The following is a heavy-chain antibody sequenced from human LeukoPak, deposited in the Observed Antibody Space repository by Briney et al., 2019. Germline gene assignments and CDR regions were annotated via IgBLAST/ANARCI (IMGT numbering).Heavy chain of an antibody. V-gene: IGHV3-21*01. Sequence: GGSLRLSCAASGFTINTYSMNWVRKAPGKGLEWVSSISDNSNYIYYSDSVEGRFTISRDNAKNSLYLQMNSLRVEDTAVYYCANHFACGSTSCPPFDSWGQGTLVTVSS. CDR2: ISDNSNYI. CDR1: GFTINTYS. CDR3: ANHFACGSTSCPPFDS. D-gene: IGHD2-2*01. J-gene: IGHJ4*02.